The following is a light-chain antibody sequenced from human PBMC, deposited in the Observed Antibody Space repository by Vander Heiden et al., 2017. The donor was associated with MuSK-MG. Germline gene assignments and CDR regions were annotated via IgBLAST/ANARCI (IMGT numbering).Light chain of an antibody. Sequence: AIRLTQSPSSFSASTGDRVTITCRASQGISSYLAWYQQKPGRAPKLLIYAASTMQGGVPSRFSGSGSGTDFTLTISCRQSEDFATDYCQQYYSYPSITFGQGTRLXIK. CDR2: AAS. CDR3: QQYYSYPSIT. CDR1: QGISSY. V-gene: IGKV1-8*01. J-gene: IGKJ5*01.